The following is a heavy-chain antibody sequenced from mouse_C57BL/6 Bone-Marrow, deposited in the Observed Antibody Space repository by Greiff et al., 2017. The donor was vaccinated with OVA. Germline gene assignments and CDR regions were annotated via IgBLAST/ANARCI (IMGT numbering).Heavy chain of an antibody. J-gene: IGHJ2*01. D-gene: IGHD1-1*01. Sequence: EVKLQESGPGLVQPSQSLSLTCSVTGYSITSGYYWNWIRQFPGNKLEWMGYISYDGSNKYNPSLKNRISITRYTSKNQFFLKLNSVTTEDTATYYCARGGNLTTVVATDYWGQGTTLTVSS. CDR3: ARGGNLTTVVATDY. CDR2: ISYDGSN. CDR1: GYSITSGYY. V-gene: IGHV3-6*01.